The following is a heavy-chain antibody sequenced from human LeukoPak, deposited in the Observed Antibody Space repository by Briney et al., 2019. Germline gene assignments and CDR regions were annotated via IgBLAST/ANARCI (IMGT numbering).Heavy chain of an antibody. CDR1: GLIFRSYW. CDR2: INQDGSEK. CDR3: ARERDGRFFDY. V-gene: IGHV3-7*01. D-gene: IGHD5-24*01. J-gene: IGHJ4*02. Sequence: GGSLRLSCAVSGLIFRSYWMSWVRQAPGKGLEWVANINQDGSEKYFVDSVKGRFTISRDNAKNSLHLQMNTLRAEDTAVYYCARERDGRFFDYWGQGNLVTVSS.